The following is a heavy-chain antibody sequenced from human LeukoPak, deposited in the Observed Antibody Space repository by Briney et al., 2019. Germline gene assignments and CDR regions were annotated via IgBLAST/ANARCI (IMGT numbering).Heavy chain of an antibody. J-gene: IGHJ3*02. CDR3: AKDLSMEWFGERVNDAFDI. Sequence: GGSLRLSRAASGFTFSSYAMSWVRQAPGKGLEWVSAISGCGGSTYYADSVKGRFTISRDNSKNTLYLQMNSLRAEDTAVYYCAKDLSMEWFGERVNDAFDIWGQGTMVTVSS. CDR2: ISGCGGST. V-gene: IGHV3-23*01. CDR1: GFTFSSYA. D-gene: IGHD3-10*01.